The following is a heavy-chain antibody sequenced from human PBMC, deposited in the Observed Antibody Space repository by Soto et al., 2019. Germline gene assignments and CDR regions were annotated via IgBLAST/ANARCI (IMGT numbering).Heavy chain of an antibody. V-gene: IGHV4-30-4*01. Sequence: SETLSLTCTVSGGSITSGDYYWSWIRQPPGKGLEWIGYIYYSGSTYYNPSLKSRVTISVDTSKNQFSLKLSSVTAADTAVYYCARLHRGMIGAPPYYYYGMDVWGQGTTVTVSS. CDR1: GGSITSGDYY. D-gene: IGHD3-22*01. J-gene: IGHJ6*02. CDR2: IYYSGST. CDR3: ARLHRGMIGAPPYYYYGMDV.